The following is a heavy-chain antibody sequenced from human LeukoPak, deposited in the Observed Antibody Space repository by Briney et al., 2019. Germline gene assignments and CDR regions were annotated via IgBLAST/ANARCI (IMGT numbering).Heavy chain of an antibody. CDR1: GFTFRTYG. D-gene: IGHD6-13*01. Sequence: GGSLRLSCAASGFTFRTYGMHWVRRAPGKGLEWVAFIRNDGTIKYYADSVKGRFTISRDNSKSTLYLQMNSLRAEDTAVYYCAKTGSSSWGYFDYWGQGTLVTVSS. J-gene: IGHJ4*02. V-gene: IGHV3-30*02. CDR3: AKTGSSSWGYFDY. CDR2: IRNDGTIK.